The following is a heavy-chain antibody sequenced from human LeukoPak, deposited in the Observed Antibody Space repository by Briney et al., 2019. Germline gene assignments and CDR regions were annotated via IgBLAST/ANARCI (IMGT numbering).Heavy chain of an antibody. CDR3: ALSGGSFFGAFDI. J-gene: IGHJ3*02. CDR2: IIPSFGTA. Sequence: SVKVSCKASGGTFSSYAIGWVRQAPGQGLEWMGGIIPSFGTANYAQKFQGRVTITADESTSTAYMELSSLRSEDTAVYYCALSGGSFFGAFDIWGQGTMVTVPS. D-gene: IGHD2-15*01. CDR1: GGTFSSYA. V-gene: IGHV1-69*01.